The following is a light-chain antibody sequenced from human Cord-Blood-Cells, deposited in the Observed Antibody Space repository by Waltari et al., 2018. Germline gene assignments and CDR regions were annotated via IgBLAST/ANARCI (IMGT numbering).Light chain of an antibody. CDR2: EGS. J-gene: IGLJ2*01. V-gene: IGLV2-23*01. CDR1: SSDFGSYNL. CDR3: CSYAGSVV. Sequence: QSALTRPASVSGSPGPSITISCTGSSSDFGSYNLVSWYQQHPGKAPKLMSYEGSKRPSGVSNLFSGSKSGNTASLTISGLQAEDEADYYCCSYAGSVVFGGGTKLTVL.